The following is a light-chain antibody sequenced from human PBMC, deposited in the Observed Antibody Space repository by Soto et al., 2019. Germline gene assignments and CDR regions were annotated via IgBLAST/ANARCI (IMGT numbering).Light chain of an antibody. V-gene: IGKV3-15*01. CDR2: RAS. CDR3: QQYGSSPLT. Sequence: EIVMTQSPATLSLSPGERATLSCRASQSINSNLAWYQQKPGQAPRLFMFRASSRATGIPARFSGSGSGTEFNLTISSLQSEDFAIYYCQQYGSSPLTFGGGT. J-gene: IGKJ4*01. CDR1: QSINSN.